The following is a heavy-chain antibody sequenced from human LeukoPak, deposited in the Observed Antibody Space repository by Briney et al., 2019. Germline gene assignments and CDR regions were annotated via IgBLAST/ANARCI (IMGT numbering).Heavy chain of an antibody. D-gene: IGHD6-19*01. Sequence: SETLSLTCTVSGGSISSGDYYWSWIRQPPGKGLEWIGYIYYSGSTYYNPSLKSRVTISVDTSKNQFSLKLSSVTAADTAVYYCARVPTVAGTRWGPFDYWGQGTLVTVSS. CDR1: GGSISSGDYY. CDR2: IYYSGST. V-gene: IGHV4-30-4*08. CDR3: ARVPTVAGTRWGPFDY. J-gene: IGHJ4*02.